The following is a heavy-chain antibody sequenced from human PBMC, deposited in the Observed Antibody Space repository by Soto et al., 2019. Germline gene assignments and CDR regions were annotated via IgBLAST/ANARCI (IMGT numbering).Heavy chain of an antibody. CDR2: IYYSGST. CDR3: ARNFIEPRPQGISVYDNWFDP. CDR1: GGSISSSSYY. V-gene: IGHV4-39*01. J-gene: IGHJ5*02. D-gene: IGHD2-8*01. Sequence: SETLSLTCTVSGGSISSSSYYWGWIRQPPGKGLEWIGSIYYSGSTYYNPSLKSRVTISVDTSKNQFSLKLSSVTAADTAVYYCARNFIEPRPQGISVYDNWFDPWGQGTLVTVSS.